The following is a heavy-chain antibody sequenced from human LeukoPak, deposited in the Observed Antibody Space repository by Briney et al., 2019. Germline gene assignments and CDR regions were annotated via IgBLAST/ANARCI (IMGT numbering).Heavy chain of an antibody. D-gene: IGHD3-22*01. CDR1: GYTFTSYY. J-gene: IGHJ4*02. CDR3: ARAVSYDSSGYYPTGEYYLDY. Sequence: ASVKVSCKASGYTFTSYYMHWVRQAPGQGLEWMGIINPSGGSTSYAQKFQGRVTMTRDMSTSTVYMELSSLRSEDTAVYYCARAVSYDSSGYYPTGEYYLDYWGQGTLVTVSS. V-gene: IGHV1-46*01. CDR2: INPSGGST.